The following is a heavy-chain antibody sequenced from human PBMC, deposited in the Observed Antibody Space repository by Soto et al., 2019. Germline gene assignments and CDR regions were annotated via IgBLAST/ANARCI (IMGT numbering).Heavy chain of an antibody. CDR2: IIPIFGTA. J-gene: IGHJ6*02. V-gene: IGHV1-69*13. Sequence: ASVKVSCKASGYTFTGYYMHWVRQAPGQGLEWMGGIIPIFGTANYAQKFQGRVTITADESTSTAYMELSSLRSEDTAVYYCARRDSIDTAMAGNYYYYGMDVWGQGTTVTVSS. D-gene: IGHD5-18*01. CDR1: GYTFTGYY. CDR3: ARRDSIDTAMAGNYYYYGMDV.